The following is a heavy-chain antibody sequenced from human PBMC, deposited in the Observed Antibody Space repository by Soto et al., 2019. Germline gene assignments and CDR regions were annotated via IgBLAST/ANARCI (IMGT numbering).Heavy chain of an antibody. CDR2: IIPIFGTA. V-gene: IGHV1-69*06. CDR3: AREGFGYSYGYFDY. D-gene: IGHD5-18*01. J-gene: IGHJ4*02. Sequence: ASVKFSCKASGGTFSSDAIRWVRQAPGQGLEWMGGIIPIFGTATYAQKFQGRVTITADKSTSTAYMELSSLRSEDTAVYYCAREGFGYSYGYFDYWGQGTLVTVSS. CDR1: GGTFSSDA.